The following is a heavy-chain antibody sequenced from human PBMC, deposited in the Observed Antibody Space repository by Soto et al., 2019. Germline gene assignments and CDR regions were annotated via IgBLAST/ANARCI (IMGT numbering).Heavy chain of an antibody. V-gene: IGHV1-69*06. J-gene: IGHJ6*02. CDR2: IIPIFGTA. Sequence: QVQLVQSGAEVKKPGSSVKVSCKASGGTFSSYAISWVRQAPGQGLEWMGGIIPIFGTANYAQKFQGRVTITADKATSTAYMELSSLRSEDTAVYYCARGCTNGVCYPYGMDVWGQGTTVTVSS. CDR1: GGTFSSYA. D-gene: IGHD2-8*01. CDR3: ARGCTNGVCYPYGMDV.